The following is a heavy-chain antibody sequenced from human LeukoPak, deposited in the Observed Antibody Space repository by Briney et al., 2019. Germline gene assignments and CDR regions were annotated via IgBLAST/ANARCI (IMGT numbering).Heavy chain of an antibody. V-gene: IGHV3-7*03. CDR3: GREDRTFDP. CDR1: GFAFSSYE. Sequence: VQPGGSLRLSCAASGFAFSSYEMNWVRQAPGKGLEWVANIRPDGRDKHYVDSVKGRFTISRDNAKNSLYLEMNSLRAEDTAVYYCGREDRTFDPWGQGTLVTVSS. CDR2: IRPDGRDK. J-gene: IGHJ5*02.